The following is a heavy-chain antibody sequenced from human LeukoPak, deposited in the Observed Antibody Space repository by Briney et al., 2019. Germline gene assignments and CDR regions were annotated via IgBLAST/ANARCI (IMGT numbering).Heavy chain of an antibody. D-gene: IGHD4-23*01. V-gene: IGHV3-74*01. CDR2: INSDGSST. CDR1: GFTFSSYW. Sequence: GGSLRLSCAASGFTFSSYWMHWVRHAPGKGLVWVSRINSDGSSTSYADSVKGRFTISRDNAKNTLYLQMNSLRAEDTAVYYCVPLNYGGKDYWGQGTLVTVSS. J-gene: IGHJ4*02. CDR3: VPLNYGGKDY.